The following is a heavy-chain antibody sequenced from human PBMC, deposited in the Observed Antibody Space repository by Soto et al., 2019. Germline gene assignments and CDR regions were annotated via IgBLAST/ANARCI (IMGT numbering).Heavy chain of an antibody. CDR2: ISAYNGNT. CDR3: AREGSGQILSSGWYFDY. CDR1: GYTFTSYG. Sequence: QVQLVQSGAEVKKPGASVKVSCKASGYTFTSYGISWVRQAPGQGLEWMGWISAYNGNTNYAQKLQARVTMTTDTSTSTAYMELRSLRSDDTAVYYFAREGSGQILSSGWYFDYWGQGTLVTVSS. V-gene: IGHV1-18*01. D-gene: IGHD6-19*01. J-gene: IGHJ4*02.